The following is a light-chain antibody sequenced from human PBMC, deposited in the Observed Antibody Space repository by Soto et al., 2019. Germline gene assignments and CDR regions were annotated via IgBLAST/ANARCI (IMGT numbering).Light chain of an antibody. CDR1: QSISSW. Sequence: DLQMTQSPSTLSAFVGDRVTITCRASQSISSWLAWYQQKPGKAPKLLIYKASNLESGVPSRFSGSASGTEFTLTISSLQPDDFATYYCQQYNGYPWTFGQGTKVEMK. V-gene: IGKV1-5*03. J-gene: IGKJ1*01. CDR3: QQYNGYPWT. CDR2: KAS.